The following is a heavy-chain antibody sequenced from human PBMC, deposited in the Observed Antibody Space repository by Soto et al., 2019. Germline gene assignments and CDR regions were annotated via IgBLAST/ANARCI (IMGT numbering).Heavy chain of an antibody. CDR3: ARDLYYYGSGSFEGMDV. V-gene: IGHV4-31*03. J-gene: IGHJ6*02. D-gene: IGHD3-10*01. CDR1: GGSISSGGYY. CDR2: IYYSGST. Sequence: PSETLSLTCTVSGGSISSGGYYWSWIRQHPGKGLEWIGYIYYSGSTCYNPSLKSRVTISVDTSKNQFSLKLSSVTAADTAVYYCARDLYYYGSGSFEGMDVWGQGTTVTVSS.